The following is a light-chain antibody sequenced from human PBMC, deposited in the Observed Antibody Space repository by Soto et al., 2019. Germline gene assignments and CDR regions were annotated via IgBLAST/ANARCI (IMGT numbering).Light chain of an antibody. CDR1: QGISTY. J-gene: IGKJ2*01. Sequence: DVQLTQSPSFLSASIGDRVTITCRASQGISTYLAWYQQKPGKAPKLLIYAASTLQSGTPSRFSGSGSGTESTLTITSLKPEDFATYYCQQFNSYPPDTFGQGTKLEIK. V-gene: IGKV1-9*01. CDR2: AAS. CDR3: QQFNSYPPDT.